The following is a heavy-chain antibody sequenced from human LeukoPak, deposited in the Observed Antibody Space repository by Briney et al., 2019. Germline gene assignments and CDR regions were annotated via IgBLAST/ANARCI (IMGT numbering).Heavy chain of an antibody. V-gene: IGHV1-2*02. D-gene: IGHD4-23*01. Sequence: ASVKVSCKASGYTFTGYYMHWVRQAPGQGLEWMGWINPNSGGTNYAQKFQGRVTMTRDTSISTAYMELSRLRSDDTAVYYCARERAYVFDYGGNRDAFDIWSQGTMVTVSS. CDR3: ARERAYVFDYGGNRDAFDI. J-gene: IGHJ3*02. CDR1: GYTFTGYY. CDR2: INPNSGGT.